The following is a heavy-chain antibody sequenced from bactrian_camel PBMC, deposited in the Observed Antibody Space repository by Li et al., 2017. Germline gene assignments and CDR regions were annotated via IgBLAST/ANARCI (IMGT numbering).Heavy chain of an antibody. CDR3: AADGWVERDGRCDS. Sequence: QLVESGGGLVQPGGSLRLSCAASGFTFSSYWMTWVRQAPGKGLEWVSTINSGGGSTYYADSVKGRFTISRDNAVNTVYLQMTDLKVEDTAVYYCAADGWVERDGRCDSLSQGTQVTVS. V-gene: IGHV3S25*01. CDR2: INSGGGST. D-gene: IGHD3*01. CDR1: GFTFSSYW. J-gene: IGHJ4*01.